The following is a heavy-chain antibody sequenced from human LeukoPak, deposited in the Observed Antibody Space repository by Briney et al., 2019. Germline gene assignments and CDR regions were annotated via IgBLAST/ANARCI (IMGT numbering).Heavy chain of an antibody. Sequence: SETLSLTCAVYGGSFSGYYWSWIRQPPGKGLEWIGEINHSGTTNYNPSLKSRVTISVDTSKNQFSLKLSSVTAEDTAVYYCARDCGGGSCYGPYDAFDIWGQGTMVTVSS. V-gene: IGHV4-34*01. CDR3: ARDCGGGSCYGPYDAFDI. D-gene: IGHD2-15*01. CDR1: GGSFSGYY. CDR2: INHSGTT. J-gene: IGHJ3*02.